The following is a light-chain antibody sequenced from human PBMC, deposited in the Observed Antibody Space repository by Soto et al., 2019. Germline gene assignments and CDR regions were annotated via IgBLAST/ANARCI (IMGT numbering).Light chain of an antibody. J-gene: IGLJ2*01. CDR1: SSNIGAGYD. CDR2: GNF. V-gene: IGLV1-40*01. CDR3: QSYDSSLSVV. Sequence: QSVLTQPPSVSGAPGQRVTISCTGSSSNIGAGYDVQWYQQLPGTAPKLLIHGNFNRPSGVPDRFSASKSGTSASLAITGLQAEDEADYYCQSYDSSLSVVFGGGTQLTVL.